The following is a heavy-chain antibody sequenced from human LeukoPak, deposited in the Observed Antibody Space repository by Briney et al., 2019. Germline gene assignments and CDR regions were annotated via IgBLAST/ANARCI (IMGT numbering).Heavy chain of an antibody. J-gene: IGHJ4*02. Sequence: PSETLSLTCTVSGGSISSSSYYWGWIRQPPGKGLEWIGSIYYSGSTYYNPSLKSRVTISVDTSKNQFSLKLSSVTAADTAVYYCAGSSGPSDYWGQGTLVTVSS. CDR2: IYYSGST. D-gene: IGHD2-15*01. V-gene: IGHV4-39*01. CDR3: AGSSGPSDY. CDR1: GGSISSSSYY.